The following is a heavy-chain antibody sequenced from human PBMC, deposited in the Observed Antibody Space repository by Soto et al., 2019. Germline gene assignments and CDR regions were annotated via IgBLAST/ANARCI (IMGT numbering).Heavy chain of an antibody. D-gene: IGHD6-19*01. CDR1: GFTFSSYA. J-gene: IGHJ4*02. CDR3: ATDHPEQWLVSCLHY. V-gene: IGHV3-30*03. Sequence: GGSLRLSCAASGFTFSSYAMHWVRQAPGKGLEWVAVISYDGSSEYYADAVQGRFTISRDNSKNTLYLQMNSLRTEDTAVYFCATDHPEQWLVSCLHYWGQGTLVTVSS. CDR2: ISYDGSSE.